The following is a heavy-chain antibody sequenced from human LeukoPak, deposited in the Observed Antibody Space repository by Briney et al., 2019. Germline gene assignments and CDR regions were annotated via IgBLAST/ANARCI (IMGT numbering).Heavy chain of an antibody. CDR2: IDTDDDT. CDR3: ARGGSTYYYGPGSPLDL. V-gene: IGHV3-13*04. CDR1: GFSFSSFD. J-gene: IGHJ2*01. D-gene: IGHD3-10*01. Sequence: PGGSLRLSCAASGFSFSSFDMHWVRQPTGKGLGWVSVIDTDDDTDYAGSVKGRFTISRENAENSLFLQMNNLRAGDTAMYYCARGGSTYYYGPGSPLDLWGRGTLVTVSS.